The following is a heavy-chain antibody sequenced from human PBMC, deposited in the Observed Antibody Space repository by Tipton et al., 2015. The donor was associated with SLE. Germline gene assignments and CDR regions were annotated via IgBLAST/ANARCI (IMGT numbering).Heavy chain of an antibody. Sequence: SLRLSCAASGFTFSGFEMNWVRQAPGKGLEWVSYISSSGSTIYYADSVKGRFTISRDNAKNSLYLQMNSLRADDTAVYYCTTSSGYYLGNYWGQGTLVTVSS. D-gene: IGHD3-22*01. CDR3: TTSSGYYLGNY. J-gene: IGHJ4*02. V-gene: IGHV3-48*03. CDR1: GFTFSGFE. CDR2: ISSSGSTI.